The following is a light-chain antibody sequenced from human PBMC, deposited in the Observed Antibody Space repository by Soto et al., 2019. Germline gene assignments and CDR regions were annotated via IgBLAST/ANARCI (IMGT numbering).Light chain of an antibody. Sequence: IVLTQAPATLSFSRGERATLSVRAIQSVSSYLAWYQQKPFQAPRLLIYDASNRATGIPARFSGSGSGTDFTLTISSLEPEDFAVYYCQQYGSSGTFGQGTKVDIK. CDR1: QSVSSY. CDR3: QQYGSSGT. J-gene: IGKJ1*01. V-gene: IGKV3-11*01. CDR2: DAS.